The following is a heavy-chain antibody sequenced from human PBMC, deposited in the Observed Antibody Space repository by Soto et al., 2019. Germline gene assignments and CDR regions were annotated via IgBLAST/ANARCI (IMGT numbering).Heavy chain of an antibody. J-gene: IGHJ4*02. V-gene: IGHV1-18*04. Sequence: ASVKVSCKASGYSYTSYTIIWVRQAPGQGLEWMGWISAYSGYTSYAQKFQGRVTMTTDASTSTAYMELRSLRSDDTAVYYCARGIAAAGVIATYYFDYWGQGTLVTVSS. CDR3: ARGIAAAGVIATYYFDY. D-gene: IGHD6-13*01. CDR2: ISAYSGYT. CDR1: GYSYTSYT.